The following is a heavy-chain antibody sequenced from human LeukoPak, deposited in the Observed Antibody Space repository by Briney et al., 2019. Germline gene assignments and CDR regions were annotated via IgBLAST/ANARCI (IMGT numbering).Heavy chain of an antibody. CDR3: VRGGWDH. V-gene: IGHV3-11*04. D-gene: IGHD3-16*01. CDR2: ISNSGKTI. CDR1: GFTFSDYY. J-gene: IGHJ4*02. Sequence: PGGSLRLSCTASGFTFSDYYMTWVRQAPGKGLEWISYISNSGKTIFYADSLKGRFTISRDNARNSLVLVVKTLPDKATAVYFCVRGGWDHCGPGTLVTVSS.